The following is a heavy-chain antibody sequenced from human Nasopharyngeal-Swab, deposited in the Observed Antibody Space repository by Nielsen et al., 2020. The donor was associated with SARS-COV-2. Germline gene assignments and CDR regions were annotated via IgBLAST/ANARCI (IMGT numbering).Heavy chain of an antibody. V-gene: IGHV3-64D*06. J-gene: IGHJ4*02. CDR1: GFTFSSYA. CDR2: ISSNGGST. D-gene: IGHD2-8*01. CDR3: VADEDIVLMVLGY. Sequence: GGSLRLSCSASGFTFSSYAMHWVRQAPGKGLEYVSAISSNGGSTYYADSVKGRFTISRDNSKNTLYLQMSSLRAEDTAVYYCVADEDIVLMVLGYWGQGTLVTVSS.